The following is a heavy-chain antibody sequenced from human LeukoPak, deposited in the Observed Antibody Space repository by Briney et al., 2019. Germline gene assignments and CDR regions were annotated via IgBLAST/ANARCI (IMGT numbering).Heavy chain of an antibody. Sequence: PGGSLRLSCAASGFTFSTYWMSWVRQAPGKGLEWVASINHNGNVNYYVDPVKGRFTISRDNAKNSLYLQMSNLRAEDTAVYFCARGGGLDVWGQGATVTVSS. D-gene: IGHD3-16*01. CDR1: GFTFSTYW. CDR2: INHNGNVN. V-gene: IGHV3-7*03. CDR3: ARGGGLDV. J-gene: IGHJ6*02.